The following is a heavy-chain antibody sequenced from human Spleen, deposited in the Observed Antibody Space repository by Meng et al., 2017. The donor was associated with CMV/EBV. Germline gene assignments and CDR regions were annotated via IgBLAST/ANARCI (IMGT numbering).Heavy chain of an antibody. CDR2: ISAYNGHT. D-gene: IGHD2-2*02. J-gene: IGHJ1*01. V-gene: IGHV1-18*01. CDR3: ARERYCSSTSRYTGGAEYFQH. CDR1: YG. Sequence: YGISWVRQAPGQGLEWMGWISAYNGHTNYAQKLQGRVTMTTDTSTSTAYMELRSLRSDDTAVYYCARERYCSSTSRYTGGAEYFQHWGQGTLVTVSS.